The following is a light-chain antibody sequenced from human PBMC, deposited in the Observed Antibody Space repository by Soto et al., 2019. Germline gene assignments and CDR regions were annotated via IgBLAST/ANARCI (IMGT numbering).Light chain of an antibody. Sequence: QSALTQPASVSGSPGQSITISCTGTSSDVGSYNLVSWYQQHPGKAPKLMIYEGNKRPSGVSNRFSGSKSANTASLTISGLQTEDEADYYRCSCAGTNTFVFGTGTKLTVL. CDR2: EGN. J-gene: IGLJ1*01. CDR3: CSCAGTNTFV. V-gene: IGLV2-23*01. CDR1: SSDVGSYNL.